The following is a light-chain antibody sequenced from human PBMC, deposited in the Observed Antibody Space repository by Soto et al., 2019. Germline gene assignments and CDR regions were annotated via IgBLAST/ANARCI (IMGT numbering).Light chain of an antibody. CDR2: AAS. Sequence: DIQMTQSPSSLSASVGDRVTVTCRASQDINNYLAWYQQKPGKVPKLLIYAASTLQSGLPSWFSTSGSGTDFPPSISSLQPEYVATYYCQKYDSDPFTFGPGTKVEIK. CDR1: QDINNY. J-gene: IGKJ3*01. V-gene: IGKV1-27*01. CDR3: QKYDSDPFT.